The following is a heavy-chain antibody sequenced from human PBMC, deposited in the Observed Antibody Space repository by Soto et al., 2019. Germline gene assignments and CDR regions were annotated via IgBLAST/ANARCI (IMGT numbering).Heavy chain of an antibody. Sequence: EVQLLESGGGLVQPGGSLRLSCAASGFTFSSYAMSWVRQAPGKGLEWVSAISGSGGSTYYADSVKGRFTISRDNSKNTLYLQMNSLRAEDTAVYYCAKDKRGGYSSSWYGPFDYWGQGTLVTVSS. CDR1: GFTFSSYA. CDR2: ISGSGGST. V-gene: IGHV3-23*01. D-gene: IGHD6-13*01. CDR3: AKDKRGGYSSSWYGPFDY. J-gene: IGHJ4*02.